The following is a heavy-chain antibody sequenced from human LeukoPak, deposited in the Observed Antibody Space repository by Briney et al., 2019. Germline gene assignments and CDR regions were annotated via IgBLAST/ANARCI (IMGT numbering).Heavy chain of an antibody. V-gene: IGHV1-69*13. Sequence: ASVKVSCKASGGTFSSYAISWVRQAPGQGLEWMGGIIPIFGTANYAQKFQGRVTITADESTSTAYMELSSLRAEDTAVYYCARAKPKNMVRGLIMRRESRYYFDYWGQGTLVTVSS. CDR3: ARAKPKNMVRGLIMRRESRYYFDY. J-gene: IGHJ4*02. CDR1: GGTFSSYA. D-gene: IGHD3-10*01. CDR2: IIPIFGTA.